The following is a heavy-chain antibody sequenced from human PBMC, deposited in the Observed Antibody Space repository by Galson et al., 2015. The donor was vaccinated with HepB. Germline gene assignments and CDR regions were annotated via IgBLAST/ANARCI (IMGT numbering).Heavy chain of an antibody. CDR2: ISYDGSNK. D-gene: IGHD3-22*01. V-gene: IGHV3-30*18. CDR1: GFTFSSYG. CDR3: AKDVSGYYDSSGYYLPRGYFQH. Sequence: SLRLSCAASGFTFSSYGMHWVRQAPGKGLEWVAVISYDGSNKYYADSVKGRFTISRDNSKNTLYLQMNSLRAEDTAVYYCAKDVSGYYDSSGYYLPRGYFQHWGQGTLVTVSS. J-gene: IGHJ1*01.